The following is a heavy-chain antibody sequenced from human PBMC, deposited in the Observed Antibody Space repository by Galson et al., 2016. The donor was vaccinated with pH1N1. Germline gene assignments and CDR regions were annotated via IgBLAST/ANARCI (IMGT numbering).Heavy chain of an antibody. J-gene: IGHJ4*02. CDR3: ASFTTRTTGEY. V-gene: IGHV1-46*01. Sequence: SVKVSCKASGYTLSNFYMHWVRQAPGQGLEWMGIIDPSNGGTIYAQKFQGRIIMTVDRPTSTVDMEVSSLRYEDTAIYYCASFTTRTTGEYWGQGTLVTVST. CDR1: GYTLSNFY. D-gene: IGHD1-1*01. CDR2: IDPSNGGT.